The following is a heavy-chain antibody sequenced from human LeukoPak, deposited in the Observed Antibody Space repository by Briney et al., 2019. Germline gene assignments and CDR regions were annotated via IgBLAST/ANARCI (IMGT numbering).Heavy chain of an antibody. CDR1: GGTFSSYA. V-gene: IGHV1-69*05. D-gene: IGHD6-6*01. J-gene: IGHJ6*03. CDR3: ACSSSFLSYYYYYMDV. Sequence: SVKVSCKSSGGTFSSYANSWVRQAPGQGLEWMGGIIPIFGTANYAQKFQGRVTITTDESTSTAYMELSSLRSEDTAVYYCACSSSFLSYYYYYMDVWGKGTTVSVSS. CDR2: IIPIFGTA.